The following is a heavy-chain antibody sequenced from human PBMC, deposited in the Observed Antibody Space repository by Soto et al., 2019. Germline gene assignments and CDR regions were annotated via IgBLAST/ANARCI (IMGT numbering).Heavy chain of an antibody. CDR3: AKDGSGL. J-gene: IGHJ4*02. V-gene: IGHV3-30*18. CDR1: GFTFSSYG. Sequence: SLRLSFAASGFTFSSYGMHWVRQAPGKGLEWVAVISYDGSNKYYADSVKGRFTISRDNSKNTLYLQMNSLRAEDTAVYYCAKDGSGLWGQGTLVTVSS. D-gene: IGHD6-19*01. CDR2: ISYDGSNK.